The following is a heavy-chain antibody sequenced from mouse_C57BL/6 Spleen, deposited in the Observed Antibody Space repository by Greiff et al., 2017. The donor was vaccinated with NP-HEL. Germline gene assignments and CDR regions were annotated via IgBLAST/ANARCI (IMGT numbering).Heavy chain of an antibody. CDR1: GYSFTDYN. J-gene: IGHJ4*01. V-gene: IGHV1-39*01. D-gene: IGHD1-1*01. CDR3: AGGLLRSGFYYAMDY. CDR2: INPNYGTT. Sequence: EVKLQESGPELVKPGASVKISCKASGYSFTDYNMNWVKQSNGKSLEWIGVINPNYGTTSYNQKFKGKATLTVDQSSSTAYMQLNSLTSEDSAVYYCAGGLLRSGFYYAMDYWGQGTSVTVSS.